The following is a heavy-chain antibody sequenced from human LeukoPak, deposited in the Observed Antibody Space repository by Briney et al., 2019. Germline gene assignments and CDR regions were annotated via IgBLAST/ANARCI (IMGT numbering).Heavy chain of an antibody. CDR1: GFTFSTTA. D-gene: IGHD3-9*01. Sequence: PGGSLRLSCAVSGFTFSTTAMNWVRQVPWRGLEWVSSIDYDSSHIYYAASVRGRFTISRDNARNSVYLQMNSLRVEDTAVYYCARDPLRYLRVGHYDYWGQGTLVAVSS. CDR2: IDYDSSHI. CDR3: ARDPLRYLRVGHYDY. V-gene: IGHV3-21*01. J-gene: IGHJ4*02.